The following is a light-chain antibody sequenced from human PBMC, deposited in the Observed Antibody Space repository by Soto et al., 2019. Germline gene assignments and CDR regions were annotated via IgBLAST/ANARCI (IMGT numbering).Light chain of an antibody. CDR2: LNSDGSH. Sequence: QAVVTHSPSASASLGASVKLTCTLSSGHSSYAIAWHQQQPEKGPRYLMKLNSDGSHSKGDGIPDRFSGSSSGAERYLTIASLQSEDEADYYCQTWGTGIHVFGTGTKLTVL. CDR1: SGHSSYA. J-gene: IGLJ1*01. V-gene: IGLV4-69*01. CDR3: QTWGTGIHV.